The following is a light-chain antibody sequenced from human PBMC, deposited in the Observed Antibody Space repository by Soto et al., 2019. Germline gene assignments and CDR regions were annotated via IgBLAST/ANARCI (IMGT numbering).Light chain of an antibody. J-gene: IGKJ5*01. CDR3: QQYGSSPVT. CDR2: CAP. CDR1: QSVSSSY. V-gene: IGKV3-20*01. Sequence: EIVLTQSPGTLSLSPGERATLSCRASQSVSSSYLAWYQQKPGQAPRLLIYCAPSRATGIPDRFSGSGSGTHFTLTISRLEPEDFAVYYCQQYGSSPVTLGQRTRLEIK.